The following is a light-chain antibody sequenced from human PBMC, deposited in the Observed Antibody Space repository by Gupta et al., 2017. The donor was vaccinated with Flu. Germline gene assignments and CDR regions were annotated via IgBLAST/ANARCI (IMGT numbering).Light chain of an antibody. CDR1: QSIDSW. V-gene: IGKV1-5*03. CDR2: KAS. CDR3: QQYKTFPLT. J-gene: IGKJ4*01. Sequence: DSQMTQSPSTLSASVGDRVTITCRASQSIDSWLAWYQQKPGKAPKLLIYKASSLESGVPSRFRGSESGTEFTLTLSSLQPDDFATYYRQQYKTFPLTFGGGTKMEIK.